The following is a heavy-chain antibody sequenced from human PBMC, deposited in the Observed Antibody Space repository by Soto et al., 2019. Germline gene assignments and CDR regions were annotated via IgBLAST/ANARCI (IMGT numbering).Heavy chain of an antibody. J-gene: IGHJ5*02. Sequence: QVQLVQSGAEVKKPGSSVKVSCKPSGNTLNTDTITWLRQAPGQGLEWMGRIIPVIGVGTYAQKFQDRVTINADKSTATVYKEVTSLTSEDTATYYCALGRTGSNGYYWAWGQGTQVTVS. D-gene: IGHD3-22*01. CDR2: IIPVIGVG. CDR1: GNTLNTDT. V-gene: IGHV1-69*02. CDR3: ALGRTGSNGYYWA.